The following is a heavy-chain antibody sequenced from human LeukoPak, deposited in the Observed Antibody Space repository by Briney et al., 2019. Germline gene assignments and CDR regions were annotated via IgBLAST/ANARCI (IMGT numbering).Heavy chain of an antibody. Sequence: SVKVSCKASGGTFSSYAISWVRQAPGQGLEWMGGIIPIFGTANYAQKFQGRVTITADESTSTAYMELSSLRSEDTAVYYCARVEAELRVLDIWGQGTMVTVSS. J-gene: IGHJ3*02. CDR1: GGTFSSYA. V-gene: IGHV1-69*13. D-gene: IGHD1-7*01. CDR3: ARVEAELRVLDI. CDR2: IIPIFGTA.